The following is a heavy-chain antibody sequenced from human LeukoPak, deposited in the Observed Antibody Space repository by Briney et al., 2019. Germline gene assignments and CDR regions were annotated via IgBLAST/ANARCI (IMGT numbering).Heavy chain of an antibody. D-gene: IGHD6-13*01. CDR2: ISGSGGST. Sequence: TGGSLRLSCAASGFTFSSYAMSWVRQAPGKGLEWVSAISGSGGSTYYADSVKGRFTISRDNSKNTLYLQMNSLRAEDTAVYYCARDRRGYSSSWNTIDAFDIWGQGTMVTVSS. V-gene: IGHV3-23*01. J-gene: IGHJ3*02. CDR3: ARDRRGYSSSWNTIDAFDI. CDR1: GFTFSSYA.